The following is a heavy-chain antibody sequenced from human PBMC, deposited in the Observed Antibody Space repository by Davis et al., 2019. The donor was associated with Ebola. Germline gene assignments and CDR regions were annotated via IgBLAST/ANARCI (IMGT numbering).Heavy chain of an antibody. CDR2: IYPGDSDT. Sequence: GESLKISCKGSGYSFTSHWIAWVRQTPAKGLEWMGIIYPGDSDTRYSPSFEGQVTISVDRSISTAYLQWSSLKASDIAMYYCARQESLYGSSDYWGQGTLVTVSS. J-gene: IGHJ4*02. CDR3: ARQESLYGSSDY. D-gene: IGHD2/OR15-2a*01. CDR1: GYSFTSHW. V-gene: IGHV5-51*01.